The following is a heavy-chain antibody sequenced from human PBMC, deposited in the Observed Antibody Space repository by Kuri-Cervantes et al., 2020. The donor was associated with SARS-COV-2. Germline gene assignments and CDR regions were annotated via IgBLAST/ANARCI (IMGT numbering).Heavy chain of an antibody. CDR2: INHSGST. J-gene: IGHJ5*02. V-gene: IGHV4-34*01. CDR1: GGSFSGYY. Sequence: SQTLSLTCAVYGGSFSGYYWSWIRQPPGKGLEWIGEINHSGSTNYNPSLKSRVTISVGTSKNQFSLKLSSVTAADTAVYYCARGRQFWDIVVVVAARWFDPWGQGTLVTVSS. CDR3: ARGRQFWDIVVVVAARWFDP. D-gene: IGHD2-15*01.